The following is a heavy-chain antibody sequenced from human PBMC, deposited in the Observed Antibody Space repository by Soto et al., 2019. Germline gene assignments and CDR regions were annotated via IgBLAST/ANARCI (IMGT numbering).Heavy chain of an antibody. J-gene: IGHJ4*02. CDR1: GFTFGGYA. D-gene: IGHD3-9*01. V-gene: IGHV3-49*03. CDR2: IRGRAYSATT. Sequence: PGGSLRLSCTASGFTFGGYAMGWIRQAPGKGLEWVAFIRGRAYSATTEYAASVKGRFTISRDDSKGVVYLQMNSLKTEDTAVYYCTRSWAGYYSDYWGQGALVTVSS. CDR3: TRSWAGYYSDY.